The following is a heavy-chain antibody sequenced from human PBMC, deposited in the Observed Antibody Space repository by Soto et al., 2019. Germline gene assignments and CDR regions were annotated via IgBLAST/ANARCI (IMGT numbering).Heavy chain of an antibody. CDR1: GITSTTYA. CDR3: ARAISGYVT. V-gene: IGHV1-3*04. Sequence: QVHLVQSGAEVKKPGASVKVSCKASGITSTTYAIHWVRQVPGQGLEWMGWINTGNGNTRYSQRFLGRVSLTTDTSASTVSMDLSSLTSEDTAVYYCARAISGYVTWGQGTLNTVSS. J-gene: IGHJ5*02. D-gene: IGHD5-12*01. CDR2: INTGNGNT.